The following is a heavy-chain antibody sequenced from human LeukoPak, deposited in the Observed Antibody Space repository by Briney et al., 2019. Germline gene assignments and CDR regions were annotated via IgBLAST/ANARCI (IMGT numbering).Heavy chain of an antibody. CDR2: FSTYNGDT. CDR1: GYTFTRYA. J-gene: IGHJ4*02. CDR3: ARDPSNTSGRYIYFDS. V-gene: IGHV1-18*04. D-gene: IGHD6-19*01. Sequence: SVKVSCKASGYTFTRYAISWVRQAPGQGLEWMGWFSTYNGDTNYAQNLQGRVTMTRDTSTSTAYMELRSLRSDDTAVYYCARDPSNTSGRYIYFDSWSQGTLVTVSS.